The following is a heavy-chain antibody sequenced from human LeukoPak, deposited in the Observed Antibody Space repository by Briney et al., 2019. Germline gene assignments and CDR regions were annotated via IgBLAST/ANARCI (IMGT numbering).Heavy chain of an antibody. CDR3: ALDFWSGREYYFDY. CDR2: IYYSGST. V-gene: IGHV4-31*03. D-gene: IGHD3-3*01. CDR1: GGSISSGGYY. J-gene: IGHJ4*02. Sequence: PSETLSLTCTVSGGSISSGGYYWSWIRQHPGKGLEWIGYIYYSGSTYYNPSLKSRVTISVDTSKNQFSLKLSSVTAADTAVYYCALDFWSGREYYFDYWGQGTLVTVSS.